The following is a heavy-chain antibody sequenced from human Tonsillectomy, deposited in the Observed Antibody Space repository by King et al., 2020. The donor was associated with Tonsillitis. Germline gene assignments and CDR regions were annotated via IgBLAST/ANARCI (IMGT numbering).Heavy chain of an antibody. Sequence: VQLQQSGPGLVKPSETLSLMCTVSGGSMTSYYWNWIRQPPGKGLEWIGYIHYSGSTNYNPSLKSRGTITVDTSKNQFSLKLTSVTAADTAVYYCAIEQYYDTAYDYWGQGTLVTVSS. CDR2: IHYSGST. J-gene: IGHJ4*02. CDR3: AIEQYYDTAYDY. D-gene: IGHD3-22*01. V-gene: IGHV4-59*01. CDR1: GGSMTSYY.